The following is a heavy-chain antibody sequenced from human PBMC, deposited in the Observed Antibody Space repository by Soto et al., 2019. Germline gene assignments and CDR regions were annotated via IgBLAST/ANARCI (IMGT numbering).Heavy chain of an antibody. Sequence: GGSLRLSCAASGFTFSSYAMSWVRQAPGKGLEWVSAISGSGGSTYYADSVKGRFTISRDNSKNTLYLQMNSLRAEDTAVYYCAKDPAYDYVWGSYDDYWGQGTLVTVSS. CDR3: AKDPAYDYVWGSYDDY. J-gene: IGHJ4*02. CDR1: GFTFSSYA. D-gene: IGHD3-16*01. CDR2: ISGSGGST. V-gene: IGHV3-23*01.